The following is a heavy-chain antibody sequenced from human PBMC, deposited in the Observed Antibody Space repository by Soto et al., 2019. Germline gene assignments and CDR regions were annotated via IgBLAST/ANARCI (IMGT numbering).Heavy chain of an antibody. CDR1: GFTFSSYC. D-gene: IGHD2-2*01. J-gene: IGHJ6*02. Sequence: PGGSLRLSCAASGFTFSSYCMHWVRQAPGEGLEWVAVISYDGSNKYYADSVKGRFTISRDNSKNTLYLQMNSLRAEDTAVYYCAKDLEYCSSTSCSRMSNGVDVWGQGTTDTVS. CDR2: ISYDGSNK. V-gene: IGHV3-30*18. CDR3: AKDLEYCSSTSCSRMSNGVDV.